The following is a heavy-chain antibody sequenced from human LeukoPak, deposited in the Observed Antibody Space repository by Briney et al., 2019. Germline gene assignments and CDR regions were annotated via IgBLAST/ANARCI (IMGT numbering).Heavy chain of an antibody. CDR1: TYSIASGYF. CDR2: VHHPDIT. CDR3: AREGGHQLFYPSWTHTGHFDF. J-gene: IGHJ4*02. Sequence: SETLSLTCTVSTYSIASGYFWGWIRQSPGKGLEWIATVHHPDITHYNPSLERRVTISMDPSRNHFPLTLKSVTAADTAVYYCAREGGHQLFYPSWTHTGHFDFWGQGIVVTVSS. V-gene: IGHV4-38-2*02. D-gene: IGHD2-8*02.